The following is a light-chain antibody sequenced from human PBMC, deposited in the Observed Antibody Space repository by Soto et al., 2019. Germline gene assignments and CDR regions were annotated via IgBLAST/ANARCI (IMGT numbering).Light chain of an antibody. V-gene: IGKV3-20*01. Sequence: EIVLTQSPGTLSLSPGERATLSCRASQSVSSSYLAWYQQKPGQAPRLLIYGASSRATVIPGRFSGSGSGAEFSFTISRLEPEDFAVYYCQQYGGSLLTFGQGTKVKIK. J-gene: IGKJ1*01. CDR1: QSVSSSY. CDR2: GAS. CDR3: QQYGGSLLT.